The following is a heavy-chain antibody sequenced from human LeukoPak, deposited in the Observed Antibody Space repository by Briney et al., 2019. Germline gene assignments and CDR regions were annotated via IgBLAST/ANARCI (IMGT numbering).Heavy chain of an antibody. D-gene: IGHD2-2*01. J-gene: IGHJ4*02. V-gene: IGHV3-53*01. CDR3: ATDGGSSRSYFDY. CDR2: IYSGGST. CDR1: GFTVSSNY. Sequence: PGGSLRLSCAASGFTVSSNYMSWVRQAPGKGLEWVSVIYSGGSTYYADSAKGRFTISRDNSKNTLYLQMNSLRAEDTAVYYCATDGGSSRSYFDYWGQGTLATVSS.